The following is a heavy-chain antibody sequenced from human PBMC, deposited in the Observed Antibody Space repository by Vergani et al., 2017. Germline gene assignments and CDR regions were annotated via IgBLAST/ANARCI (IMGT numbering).Heavy chain of an antibody. CDR1: GGSFSGYY. CDR3: ARGRTGWYRYWYFDL. J-gene: IGHJ2*01. V-gene: IGHV4-34*01. CDR2: INHSGST. D-gene: IGHD6-19*01. Sequence: QVQLQQWGAGLLKPSETLSLTCAVYGGSFSGYYWSWIRQPPGKGLEWIGEINHSGSTNYNPSLKSRVTISVDKSKNQFSLKLSSVTAADTAVYYCARGRTGWYRYWYFDLWGRGTLVTVSS.